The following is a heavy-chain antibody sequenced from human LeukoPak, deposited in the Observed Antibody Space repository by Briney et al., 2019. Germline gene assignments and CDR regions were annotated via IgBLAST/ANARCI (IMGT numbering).Heavy chain of an antibody. CDR1: GYTFSNYG. CDR2: ISGYTGNT. V-gene: IGHV1-18*01. D-gene: IGHD3-3*01. J-gene: IGHJ6*03. CDR3: ARSPRDFWSGYYMDV. Sequence: ASVKVSCKASGYTFSNYGLSWVRQAPGQGLEWMGWISGYTGNTNYAQKFQGRVTMTTDTSTSTANMELRSLRSEDTAVYYCARSPRDFWSGYYMDVWGKGTTVTVSS.